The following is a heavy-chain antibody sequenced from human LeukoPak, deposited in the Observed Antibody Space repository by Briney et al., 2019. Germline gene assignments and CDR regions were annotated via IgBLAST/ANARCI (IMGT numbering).Heavy chain of an antibody. CDR2: IWYDGSNK. CDR3: ARKLWPDAFDI. J-gene: IGHJ3*02. D-gene: IGHD3-10*01. V-gene: IGHV3-33*01. CDR1: GFTFSSYG. Sequence: PGGSLRLSCAASGFTFSSYGMHWVRQAPGKGLEWVAVIWYDGSNKYYADSVKRRFTISKDNSKNTLYLQMNSLRAEDTAVYYCARKLWPDAFDIWGQGTMVTVSS.